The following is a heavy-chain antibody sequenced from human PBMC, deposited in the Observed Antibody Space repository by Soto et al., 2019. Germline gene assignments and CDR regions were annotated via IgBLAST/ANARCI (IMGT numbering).Heavy chain of an antibody. CDR3: ARAHSSSWYVNPY. V-gene: IGHV1-18*01. CDR2: INTYNGDT. Sequence: ASVKVSCKASGYIFTIYGINWVRQAPGQGLQWMGWINTYNGDTKYAQDLQGRVTMTTDASTSSVYMELRSLRFDDTAVYYCARAHSSSWYVNPYWGQGTLVTVSS. J-gene: IGHJ4*02. CDR1: GYIFTIYG. D-gene: IGHD6-13*01.